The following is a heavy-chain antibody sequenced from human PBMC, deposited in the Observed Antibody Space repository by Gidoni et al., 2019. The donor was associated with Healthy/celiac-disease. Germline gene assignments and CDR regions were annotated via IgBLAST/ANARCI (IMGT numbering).Heavy chain of an antibody. J-gene: IGHJ4*02. CDR1: GFTFRSYG. Sequence: QVQLGESGGGVVQPGRSLRLSVAASGFTFRSYGMHWVRQAPGKGLEWVAVISYEGSNKYYADSVKGRFTISRDNSKNTLYLQMNSLRAEDTAVYYCAKDKKSHQWLVPGIWGQGTLVTVSS. CDR2: ISYEGSNK. V-gene: IGHV3-30*18. D-gene: IGHD6-19*01. CDR3: AKDKKSHQWLVPGI.